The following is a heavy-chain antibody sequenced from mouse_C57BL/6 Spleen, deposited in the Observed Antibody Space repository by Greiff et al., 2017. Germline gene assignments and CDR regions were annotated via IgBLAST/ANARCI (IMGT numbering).Heavy chain of an antibody. J-gene: IGHJ1*03. CDR3: ARGFYASDWYFYV. V-gene: IGHV14-3*01. D-gene: IGHD1-1*01. CDR1: GFNIKNTY. CDR2: IDPANGNT. Sequence: EVQLQQSVAELVRPGASVKLSCTASGFNIKNTYMHWVKQRPEQGLEWIGRIDPANGNTKYAPKFQGKATINADTSSNTAYRQFSSLTSEDTAIYYCARGFYASDWYFYVWGTGTTVTVSS.